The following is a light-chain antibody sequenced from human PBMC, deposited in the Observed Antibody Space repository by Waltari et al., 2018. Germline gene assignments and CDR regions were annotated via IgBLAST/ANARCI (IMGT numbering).Light chain of an antibody. J-gene: IGLJ3*02. CDR1: KSDFGDYNH. Sequence: QSALTQPASVSGSPGQSITIPCTGTKSDFGDYNHVSLYQQHPGKAPKVMIYDVSNRPSGVSNRFSGSKSGNTASLTISGLQAEDEGNYYCSSYISSSTPWVFGGGTKLTVL. CDR2: DVS. CDR3: SSYISSSTPWV. V-gene: IGLV2-14*01.